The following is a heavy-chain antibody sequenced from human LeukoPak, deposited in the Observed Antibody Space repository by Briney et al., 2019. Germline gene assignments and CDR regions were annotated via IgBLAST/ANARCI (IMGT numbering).Heavy chain of an antibody. CDR3: ARDLWNTELGAFDL. J-gene: IGHJ3*01. CDR1: GGYISSYD. CDR2: IYSSGST. V-gene: IGHV4-4*07. D-gene: IGHD1-1*01. Sequence: SETLSLTCTVSGGYISSYDWSWIRQPAGKGLEWIGRIYSSGSTNYSPSLKSRVTMSADTSKNQFSLKLTSLTAADTAVYYCARDLWNTELGAFDLWAKGQWSPSLQ.